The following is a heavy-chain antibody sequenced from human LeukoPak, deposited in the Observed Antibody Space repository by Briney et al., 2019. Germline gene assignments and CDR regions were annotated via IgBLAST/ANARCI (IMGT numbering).Heavy chain of an antibody. V-gene: IGHV1-18*01. CDR1: GYIFRPYG. CDR2: IRAYTGNT. Sequence: ASVEVSCKASGYIFRPYGISWVRQSAGQGLEWMGGIRAYTGNTNYAQKVQGRVTTSTDTPTSTAYLELRSLRSDDTAVYYCARDSGNRGGAPDDTFDICGQGTMVTASS. D-gene: IGHD2-21*01. CDR3: ARDSGNRGGAPDDTFDI. J-gene: IGHJ3*02.